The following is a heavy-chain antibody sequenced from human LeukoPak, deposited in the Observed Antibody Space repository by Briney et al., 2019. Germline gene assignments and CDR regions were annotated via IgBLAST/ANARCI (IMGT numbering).Heavy chain of an antibody. CDR1: GGSISSSSYY. CDR2: IYYSGST. V-gene: IGHV4-39*01. CDR3: ARQEIYCSSTSCFGNYFDY. J-gene: IGHJ4*02. D-gene: IGHD2-2*01. Sequence: PLETLSLTCTVSGGSISSSSYYWGWIRQPPGKGLEWIGSIYYSGSTYYNPSLKSRVTISVDTSKNQFSLKLSSVTAADTAVYYCARQEIYCSSTSCFGNYFDYWGQGTLVTVSS.